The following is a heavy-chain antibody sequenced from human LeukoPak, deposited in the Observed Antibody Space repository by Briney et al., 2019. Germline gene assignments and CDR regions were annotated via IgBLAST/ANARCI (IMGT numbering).Heavy chain of an antibody. D-gene: IGHD3-22*01. J-gene: IGHJ6*02. Sequence: ASVKVSCKASGYTFTSYDINWVRQATGQGLEWMGWMNPNSGNTGYAQKFQGRVTMTRNTSISTAYMELSSLRSEDTAVYYCARDGSSGYYPLYGMDVWGQGTTVTVSS. CDR2: MNPNSGNT. CDR3: ARDGSSGYYPLYGMDV. V-gene: IGHV1-8*01. CDR1: GYTFTSYD.